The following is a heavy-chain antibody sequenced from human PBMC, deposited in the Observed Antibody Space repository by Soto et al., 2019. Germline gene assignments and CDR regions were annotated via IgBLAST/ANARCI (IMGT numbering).Heavy chain of an antibody. J-gene: IGHJ5*02. CDR2: IRNKANSYAT. D-gene: IGHD2-21*02. V-gene: IGHV3-73*02. Sequence: EVQLVESGGGLVQPGGSLKLSCAASGFTFSDSTMHWVRQASGKGLEWVGRIRNKANSYATAYAASVKGRFTVSRDDSMCTASLQRYGLKTEDTAVYFFTSSFVAVTASAASWGVGSRVTVSS. CDR3: TSSFVAVTASAAS. CDR1: GFTFSDST.